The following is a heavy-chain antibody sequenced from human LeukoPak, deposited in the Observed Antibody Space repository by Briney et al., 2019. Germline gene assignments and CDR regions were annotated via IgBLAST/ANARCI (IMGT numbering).Heavy chain of an antibody. CDR1: GGSISSYY. CDR2: IYYSGST. CDR3: ARHEYTSAWTTDRDYYYYMDV. V-gene: IGHV4-59*01. Sequence: PSETLSLTCTVSGGSISSYYWSWIRQPPGKGLEWIGYIYYSGSTNYNPSLKSRVTISIDRSKNQFSLNLSSVTAADTAVYYCARHEYTSAWTTDRDYYYYMDVWGKGTTVTISS. J-gene: IGHJ6*03. D-gene: IGHD6-6*01.